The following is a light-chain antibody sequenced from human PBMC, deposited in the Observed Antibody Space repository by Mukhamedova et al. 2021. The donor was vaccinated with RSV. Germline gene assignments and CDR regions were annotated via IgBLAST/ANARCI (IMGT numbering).Light chain of an antibody. J-gene: IGKJ4*01. CDR2: KVS. V-gene: IGKV1-5*03. Sequence: WYQRRVHGKAPKLLIYKVSDLESGVPSRFSGRGSETEFTLTISRLEPEDFGVYYCQQYGSSPLTFGGGTKVEIK. CDR3: QQYGSSPLT.